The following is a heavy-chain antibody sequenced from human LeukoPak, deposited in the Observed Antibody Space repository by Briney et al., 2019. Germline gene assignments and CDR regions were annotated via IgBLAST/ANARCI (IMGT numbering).Heavy chain of an antibody. CDR1: GFTFSSYA. J-gene: IGHJ4*02. CDR2: ISGSGGST. D-gene: IGHD3-22*01. Sequence: GGSLRLSCAASGFTFSSYAMSWVRQAPGKGLEWVSAISGSGGSTYYADSVKGRFTISRDNSKNTLYLQMNSLRAEDTAVYYCAKVQQIYYDSSGYDYWGQGTLVTVSS. CDR3: AKVQQIYYDSSGYDY. V-gene: IGHV3-23*01.